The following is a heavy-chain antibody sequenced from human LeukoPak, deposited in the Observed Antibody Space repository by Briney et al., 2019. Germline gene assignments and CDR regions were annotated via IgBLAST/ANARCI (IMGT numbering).Heavy chain of an antibody. CDR1: GGSISSYY. CDR2: IYYSGST. J-gene: IGHJ3*02. Sequence: SETLSLTCTVSGGSISSYYWSWIRQPPGKGLEWIGYIYYSGSTNYNPSLKSRVTISVDTSKNQFSLKLSSVTAADTAVYYCARLMRGIGAFDIWGQGTMVTVSS. CDR3: ARLMRGIGAFDI. D-gene: IGHD3-16*01. V-gene: IGHV4-59*08.